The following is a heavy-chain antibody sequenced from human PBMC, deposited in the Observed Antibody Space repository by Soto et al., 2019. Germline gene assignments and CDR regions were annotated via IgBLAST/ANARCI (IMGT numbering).Heavy chain of an antibody. CDR2: ISDDRSNK. D-gene: IGHD5-18*01. Sequence: RGSLRLSCAASGFTFSSDAMHLFRHSPFKWLEWVAVISDDRSNKYYSDSVKGRFTISRDNSKNTLYLQMNSLRPEDSAVYYCARDPPAGGYSYGAFYGMDVWGQGTTVTVSS. CDR1: GFTFSSDA. CDR3: ARDPPAGGYSYGAFYGMDV. J-gene: IGHJ6*02. V-gene: IGHV3-30*03.